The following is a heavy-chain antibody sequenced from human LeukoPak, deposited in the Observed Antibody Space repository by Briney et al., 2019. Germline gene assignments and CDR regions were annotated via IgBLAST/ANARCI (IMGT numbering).Heavy chain of an antibody. CDR2: IYYSGST. CDR3: ARGSSSYGMDV. J-gene: IGHJ6*02. D-gene: IGHD2-15*01. V-gene: IGHV4-59*01. CDR1: GGSISSYY. Sequence: KASETLSLTCTVSGGSISSYYWSWSRQPPGKGLEWIGYIYYSGSTNYNPSLKSRVTISVDTSKNQFSLKLSSVTAADTAVYYCARGSSSYGMDVWGQGTTVTVSS.